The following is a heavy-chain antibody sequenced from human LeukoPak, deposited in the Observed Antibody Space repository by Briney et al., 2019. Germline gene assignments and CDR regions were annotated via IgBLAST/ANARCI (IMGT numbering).Heavy chain of an antibody. CDR2: IKSKTDGGTT. J-gene: IGHJ4*02. CDR3: TTDFLEAAAAGTNY. CDR1: GFTYSNAW. D-gene: IGHD6-13*01. Sequence: IPGGSLRLPCAACGFTYSNAWMSGVPHAPGKGVECVRRIKSKTDGGTTDYAAPVKGRFTISRDDSKNTLYLQMNSLKTEDTAVYYCTTDFLEAAAAGTNYWGQGTLVTVPS. V-gene: IGHV3-15*01.